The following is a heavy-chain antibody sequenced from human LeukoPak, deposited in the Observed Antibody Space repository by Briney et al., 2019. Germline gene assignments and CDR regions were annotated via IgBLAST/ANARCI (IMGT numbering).Heavy chain of an antibody. Sequence: ASVKVSCKASGYTFTSYYMHWVRQAPGQGLEWMGIINPSGGSTSYAQKFQGRVTMTRDMSTSTVYMELSSLRSEDTAVYYCARGGGSSWYWVDYYYYMDVWGKGTTVTVSS. D-gene: IGHD6-13*01. V-gene: IGHV1-46*01. J-gene: IGHJ6*03. CDR3: ARGGGSSWYWVDYYYYMDV. CDR1: GYTFTSYY. CDR2: INPSGGST.